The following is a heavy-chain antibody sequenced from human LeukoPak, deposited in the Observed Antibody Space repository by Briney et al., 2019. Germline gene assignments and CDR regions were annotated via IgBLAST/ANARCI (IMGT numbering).Heavy chain of an antibody. V-gene: IGHV4-61*02. J-gene: IGHJ5*02. D-gene: IGHD2-2*01. CDR3: ARDRGGYCSSTSCYAGYWFDP. CDR1: GDSISSGNYY. CDR2: FYTGGTT. Sequence: PSQTLSLTCTVSGDSISSGNYYWTWVRQPAGKGLDWMGLFYTGGTTNYNPSLKSRVTISVDTSKNQFSLKLSSVTAADTAVYYCARDRGGYCSSTSCYAGYWFDPWGQGTLVTVSS.